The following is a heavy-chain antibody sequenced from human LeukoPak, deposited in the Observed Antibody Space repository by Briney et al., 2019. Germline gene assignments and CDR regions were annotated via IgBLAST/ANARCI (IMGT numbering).Heavy chain of an antibody. CDR1: GGSISDYY. J-gene: IGHJ6*03. D-gene: IGHD3-22*01. Sequence: PSETLSLTCAVYGGSISDYYWTWIRQTPGKGLEWIGEMSPSGSSNYNPSLKSRVTISVDTSKNQFSLKLRSVTAADTAVYYCARGRQDVNMILVVMAGVSYYLDVWSKGTTVTVS. V-gene: IGHV4-34*01. CDR2: MSPSGSS. CDR3: ARGRQDVNMILVVMAGVSYYLDV.